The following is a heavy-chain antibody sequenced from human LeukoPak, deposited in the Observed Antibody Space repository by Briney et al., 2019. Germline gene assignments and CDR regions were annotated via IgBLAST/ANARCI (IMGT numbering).Heavy chain of an antibody. D-gene: IGHD1-26*01. Sequence: GESLKISCKVSGYSFTSYCIGWVRQMPGKGLEWMGIYPGDSGPTYSPSFQGQVTISVDKSIDTAYLQWSSLQASDTAMYYCGMSGDRVPLQDDVFDVWGQGTMVTVST. CDR2: YPGDSGP. V-gene: IGHV5-51*01. J-gene: IGHJ3*01. CDR3: GMSGDRVPLQDDVFDV. CDR1: GYSFTSYC.